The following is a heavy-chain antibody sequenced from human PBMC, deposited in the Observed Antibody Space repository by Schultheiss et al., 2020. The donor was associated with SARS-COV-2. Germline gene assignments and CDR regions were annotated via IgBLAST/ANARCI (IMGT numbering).Heavy chain of an antibody. CDR1: GFTFSSYA. CDR2: ISGSGGST. J-gene: IGHJ3*02. Sequence: GESLKISCAASGFTFSSYAMSWVRQAPGKGLEWVSAISGSGGSTYYADSVKGRFTISRDNAKNSLYLQMNSLRAEDTAMYYCAREMAIFGVVEAFDIWGQGTMVTVSS. CDR3: AREMAIFGVVEAFDI. D-gene: IGHD3-3*01. V-gene: IGHV3-23*01.